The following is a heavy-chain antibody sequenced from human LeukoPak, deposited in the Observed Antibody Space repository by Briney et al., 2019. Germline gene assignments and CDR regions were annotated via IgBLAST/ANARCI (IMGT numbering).Heavy chain of an antibody. CDR2: ISSSGGNT. CDR3: ARDPNYGSTWYVNWFDP. CDR1: GFTFSSYA. J-gene: IGHJ5*02. Sequence: GGSLRLSCAASGFTFSSYAMSWVRQAPGKGLEWISTISSSGGNTYYTNSVRGRFTISRGNSKNTLYLQMNSLKAEDTAVYSCARDPNYGSTWYVNWFDPWGQGTLVTVSS. V-gene: IGHV3-23*01. D-gene: IGHD6-13*01.